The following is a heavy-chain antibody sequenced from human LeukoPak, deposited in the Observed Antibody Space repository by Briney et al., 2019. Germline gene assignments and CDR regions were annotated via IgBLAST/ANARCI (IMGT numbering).Heavy chain of an antibody. J-gene: IGHJ4*02. Sequence: PSETLSLTCAVYGGSFSGYYWSWIRQPPGKGLEWIGEINHSGSTNYNPSLKSRVTISVDTPKNQFSLKLSSVTAADTAVYYCARHEKPAGRQAAAVGGGGDYWGQGTLVTVSS. V-gene: IGHV4-34*01. D-gene: IGHD6-13*01. CDR2: INHSGST. CDR3: ARHEKPAGRQAAAVGGGGDY. CDR1: GGSFSGYY.